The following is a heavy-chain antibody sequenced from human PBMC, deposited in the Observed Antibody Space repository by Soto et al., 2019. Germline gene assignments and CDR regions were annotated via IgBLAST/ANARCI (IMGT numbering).Heavy chain of an antibody. CDR2: INAGNGNT. CDR1: GYTFTSYA. Sequence: ASVKVSCKASGYTFTSYAVHWVRQAPGQRLEWMGWINAGNGNTKYSQKFQGRVTITRDTSASTAYMELSSLRSEDTAVYYCARGVAGPLHWFDPWGQGTPVTGSS. V-gene: IGHV1-3*01. CDR3: ARGVAGPLHWFDP. D-gene: IGHD6-19*01. J-gene: IGHJ5*02.